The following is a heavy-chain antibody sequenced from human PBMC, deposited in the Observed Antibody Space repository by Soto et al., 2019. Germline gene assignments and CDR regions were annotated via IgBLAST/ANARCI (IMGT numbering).Heavy chain of an antibody. CDR1: GFTFSSYW. D-gene: IGHD3-16*01. Sequence: GGSLRLSCAASGFTFSSYWMSWVRQAPGKGLEWVAVISYDGSNKYYADSVKGRFTISRDNSKNTLYLQMNSLRAEDTAVYYCARGGGAYYYGMDVWGQGTTVTVSS. CDR3: ARGGGAYYYGMDV. J-gene: IGHJ6*02. V-gene: IGHV3-30-3*01. CDR2: ISYDGSNK.